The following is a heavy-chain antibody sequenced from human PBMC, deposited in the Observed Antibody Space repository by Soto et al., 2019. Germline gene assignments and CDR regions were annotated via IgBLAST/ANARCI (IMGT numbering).Heavy chain of an antibody. Sequence: ASVKVSCKASGYIFTSYYMHWVRQAPGQGLEWMGIINPSGGGTSYAQKFQGRVTMTRDTSTSTVYMELSSLRSEDTAVYYCARIADCSITTCSFPLRFHIRRYYYYYGIDVWGQGTTVTVSS. CDR2: INPSGGGT. D-gene: IGHD2-2*01. J-gene: IGHJ6*02. CDR3: ARIADCSITTCSFPLRFHIRRYYYYYGIDV. V-gene: IGHV1-46*01. CDR1: GYIFTSYY.